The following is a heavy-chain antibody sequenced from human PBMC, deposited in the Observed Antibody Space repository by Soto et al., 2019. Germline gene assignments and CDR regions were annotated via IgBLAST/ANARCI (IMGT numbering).Heavy chain of an antibody. CDR2: FYPGGSDI. V-gene: IGHV5-51*01. CDR3: ATRPPGYFSYAMDV. CDR1: GYSFTSHW. J-gene: IGHJ6*02. Sequence: PGESLKISCKGSGYSFTSHWIAWVRQMPGKGLEWMGIFYPGGSDIRFSPSFQGQVTFSADKSISTAYLQWSSLKASDTAMYYCATRPPGYFSYAMDVWGQGTTVTVSS.